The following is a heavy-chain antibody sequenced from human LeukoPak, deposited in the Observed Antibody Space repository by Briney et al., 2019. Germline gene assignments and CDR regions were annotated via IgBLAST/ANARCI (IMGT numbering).Heavy chain of an antibody. CDR1: GYTFTGYY. J-gene: IGHJ4*02. CDR2: INPNSGGT. Sequence: GASVKVSCKASGYTFTGYYMHWVRQAPGQGLEWMGRINPNSGGTNYAQKFQGRVTMTRDTSISTAYMELSRLRSDDTAVYYCERYCSSTSCFEAPSASYYFDYWGQGTLVTVSS. D-gene: IGHD2-2*01. V-gene: IGHV1-2*06. CDR3: ERYCSSTSCFEAPSASYYFDY.